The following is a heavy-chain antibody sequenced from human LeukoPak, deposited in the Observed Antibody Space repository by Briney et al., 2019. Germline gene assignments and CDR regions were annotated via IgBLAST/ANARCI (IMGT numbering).Heavy chain of an antibody. CDR3: ARGRRNYGAYGGAYYFDY. CDR1: GGSFSGYY. D-gene: IGHD4-17*01. Sequence: KPSETLSLTCAVYGGSFSGYYWSWIRQPPGKGLEWIGEINHGGSTNYNPSLKSRVTLSVDTSKNQFSLKLSSVTAADTAVYYCARGRRNYGAYGGAYYFDYWGQGTLVTVSS. CDR2: INHGGST. J-gene: IGHJ4*02. V-gene: IGHV4-34*01.